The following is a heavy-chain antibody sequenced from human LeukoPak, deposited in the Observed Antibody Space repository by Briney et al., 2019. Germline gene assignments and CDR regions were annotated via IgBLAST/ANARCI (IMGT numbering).Heavy chain of an antibody. CDR1: GFTFSSYE. J-gene: IGHJ4*02. Sequence: GGSLRLSCAASGFTFSSYEMNWVRQAPGKGLEWVSYISSSGSTIYYADSVKGRFTISRDNAKNSLYLQMNSLRAEDTAVYYCVRDSRSSGYYYRYWGQGTLVTVSS. V-gene: IGHV3-48*03. D-gene: IGHD3-22*01. CDR3: VRDSRSSGYYYRY. CDR2: ISSSGSTI.